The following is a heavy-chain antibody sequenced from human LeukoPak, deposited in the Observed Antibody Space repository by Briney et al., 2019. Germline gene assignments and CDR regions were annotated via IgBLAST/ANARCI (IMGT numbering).Heavy chain of an antibody. J-gene: IGHJ4*02. D-gene: IGHD6-13*01. V-gene: IGHV1-24*01. CDR2: FDPEDGET. CDR1: GYTLTELS. CDR3: ATASWQQLVRGFDY. Sequence: ASVTVSCKVSGYTLTELSMHWVRQAPGKGLEWMGGFDPEDGETIYAQKFQGRVTMTEDTSTDTAYMELSSLRSEDTAVYYCATASWQQLVRGFDYWGQGTLVTVSS.